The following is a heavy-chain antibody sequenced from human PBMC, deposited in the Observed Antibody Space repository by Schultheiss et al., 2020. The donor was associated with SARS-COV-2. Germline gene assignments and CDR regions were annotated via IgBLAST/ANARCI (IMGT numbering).Heavy chain of an antibody. CDR3: AKATSVVVVPYFDY. V-gene: IGHV3-23*01. D-gene: IGHD2-2*01. CDR1: GFTFSSYE. J-gene: IGHJ4*02. CDR2: ITNSGGGT. Sequence: GGSLRLSCAASGFTFSSYEMNWVRQAPGKGLEWVAAITNSGGGTFYADSVKGRFTISRDNSKKTLYLQMSSLRAEDTAVYYCAKATSVVVVPYFDYWGQGTPVTVSS.